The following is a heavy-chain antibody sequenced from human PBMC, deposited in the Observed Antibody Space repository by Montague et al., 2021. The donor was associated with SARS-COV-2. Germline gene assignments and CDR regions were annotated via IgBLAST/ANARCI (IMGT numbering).Heavy chain of an antibody. CDR3: AAQTTMIDYAFDI. Sequence: SLRLSCTASGFRFSGDGMHWVRQAPGKGLEWVAVIWSDGSNKYYADSVKGRFTISRDNSKNTLYLQMNSLRAEDAAVYYCAAQTTMIDYAFDIWGQGTMVTVSS. CDR1: GFRFSGDG. CDR2: IWSDGSNK. D-gene: IGHD3-22*01. V-gene: IGHV3-33*01. J-gene: IGHJ3*02.